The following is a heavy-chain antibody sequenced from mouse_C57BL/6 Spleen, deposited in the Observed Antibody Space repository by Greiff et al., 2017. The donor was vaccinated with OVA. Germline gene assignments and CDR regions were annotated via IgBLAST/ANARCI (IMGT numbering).Heavy chain of an antibody. CDR1: GYTFTSYW. D-gene: IGHD1-1*01. CDR2: IDPNSGGT. CDR3: ARDYGSSYCAMDY. Sequence: VQLQQPGAELVKPGASVKLSCKASGYTFTSYWMHWVKQRPGRGLEWIGRIDPNSGGTKYNEKFKGKATLTVDKPSSTAYMQLSSLTSEDSAVYYWARDYGSSYCAMDYWGQGTSVTVSS. J-gene: IGHJ4*01. V-gene: IGHV1-72*01.